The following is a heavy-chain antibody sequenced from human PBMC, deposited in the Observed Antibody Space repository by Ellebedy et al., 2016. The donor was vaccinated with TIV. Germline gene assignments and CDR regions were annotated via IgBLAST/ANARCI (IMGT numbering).Heavy chain of an antibody. Sequence: GESLKISCAASGFTFNNYAMSWVRQAPGKGLEWVSTISHTGSRTYYANSVEGRFTISRDNSKNTLYLQMNSLRAEDTAVYYCAKDKVFGDSKWEIDVWGQGTTVTVSS. D-gene: IGHD4-17*01. CDR1: GFTFNNYA. J-gene: IGHJ6*02. V-gene: IGHV3-23*01. CDR2: ISHTGSRT. CDR3: AKDKVFGDSKWEIDV.